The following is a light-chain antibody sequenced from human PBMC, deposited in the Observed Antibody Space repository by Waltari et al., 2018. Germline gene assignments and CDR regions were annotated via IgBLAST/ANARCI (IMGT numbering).Light chain of an antibody. V-gene: IGLV4-69*01. CDR3: QTGGHGTWV. Sequence: QLVLTQSPSASASLGASVKLTCTPSSGHSTNVIARPQKRPEKGPRFVMKVNSDGSHSKGDEIPDRFSGSSSGAERYLTISSLQSEDEADYYCQTGGHGTWVFGGGTKLTVL. CDR1: SGHSTNV. J-gene: IGLJ3*02. CDR2: VNSDGSH.